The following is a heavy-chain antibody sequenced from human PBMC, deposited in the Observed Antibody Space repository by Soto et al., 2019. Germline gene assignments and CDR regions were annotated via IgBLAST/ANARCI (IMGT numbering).Heavy chain of an antibody. CDR2: ISYDGSNK. D-gene: IGHD6-19*01. CDR3: AKDWKEWLVDY. V-gene: IGHV3-30*18. Sequence: GGSLRLSCAASGFTFSSYGMHWVRQAPGKGLEWVAVISYDGSNKYYADSVKGRFTISRDNSKNTLYLQMNSLRAEDTAVYYCAKDWKEWLVDYWGQGTLVTVSS. J-gene: IGHJ4*02. CDR1: GFTFSSYG.